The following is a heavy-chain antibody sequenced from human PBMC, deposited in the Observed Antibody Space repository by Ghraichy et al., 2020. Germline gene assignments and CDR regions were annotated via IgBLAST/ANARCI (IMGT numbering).Heavy chain of an antibody. J-gene: IGHJ5*02. CDR1: GFTFSSYA. Sequence: GESLNISCAASGFTFSSYAMSWVRQAPGKGLEWVSAISGSGGSTYYADSVKGRFTISRDNSKNTLYLQMNSLRAEDTAVYYCAKEVAARPLYWFDPWGQGTLVTVSS. CDR3: AKEVAARPLYWFDP. CDR2: ISGSGGST. V-gene: IGHV3-23*01. D-gene: IGHD6-6*01.